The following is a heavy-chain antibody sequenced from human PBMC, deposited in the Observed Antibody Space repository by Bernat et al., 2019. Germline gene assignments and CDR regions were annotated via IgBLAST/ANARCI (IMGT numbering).Heavy chain of an antibody. V-gene: IGHV4-39*01. D-gene: IGHD5-18*01. CDR1: GGSIGNSNYY. CDR3: ARGLPRGYSYALRSFYFDY. Sequence: QLQLQESGPGLVKPSETLSLTCTVSGGSIGNSNYYWGWIRQPPGKGLEWIGTIYYSGTTYYNPSLKSRVTISVDTSKNQFSLKLSSVTAADTAVYYCARGLPRGYSYALRSFYFDYWGQGTLVTVSS. CDR2: IYYSGTT. J-gene: IGHJ4*02.